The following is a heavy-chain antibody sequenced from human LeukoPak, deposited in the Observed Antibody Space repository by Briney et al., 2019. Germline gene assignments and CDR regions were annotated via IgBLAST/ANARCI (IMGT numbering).Heavy chain of an antibody. Sequence: TGGSLRLSCVASGFTFSSYAMNWVRQAPGKGLKWVSAISGSGGSTYYADSVKGRFTISRDNSKNTLYLQMNSLRAEDTAVYYCAKSIATAGAGDSWGQGTLVTVSS. CDR1: GFTFSSYA. CDR2: ISGSGGST. D-gene: IGHD6-13*01. CDR3: AKSIATAGAGDS. V-gene: IGHV3-23*01. J-gene: IGHJ4*02.